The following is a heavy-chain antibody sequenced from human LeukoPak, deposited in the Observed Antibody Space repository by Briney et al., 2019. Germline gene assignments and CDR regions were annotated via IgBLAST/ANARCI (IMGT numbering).Heavy chain of an antibody. CDR2: INHSGST. CDR1: GGSFSGYY. J-gene: IGHJ4*02. D-gene: IGHD2-15*01. Sequence: PSETLSLTCAVYGGSFSGYYWGWIRQPPGKGLEWIGDINHSGSTNYNPSLKSRVTISVDTSKNQFSLKLTSVTATDTAVYYCARGVYCSGGSCYLPFDYWGQGSLATVSS. CDR3: ARGVYCSGGSCYLPFDY. V-gene: IGHV4-34*01.